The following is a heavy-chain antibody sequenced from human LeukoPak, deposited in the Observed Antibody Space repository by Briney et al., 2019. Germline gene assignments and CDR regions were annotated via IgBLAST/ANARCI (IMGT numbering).Heavy chain of an antibody. V-gene: IGHV1-69*13. Sequence: SVKVSCKASGGTFSSYAISWVRQAPGQGLEWMGGIIPIFGTANYAQKFQGRVTIIADESTSTAYMELSGLRSEDTAVYYCARGMSAARPFDYWGQGTLVTVSS. D-gene: IGHD6-6*01. J-gene: IGHJ4*02. CDR2: IIPIFGTA. CDR3: ARGMSAARPFDY. CDR1: GGTFSSYA.